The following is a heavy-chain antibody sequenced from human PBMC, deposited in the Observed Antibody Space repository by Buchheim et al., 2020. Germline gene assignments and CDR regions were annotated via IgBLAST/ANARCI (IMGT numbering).Heavy chain of an antibody. V-gene: IGHV3-49*05. CDR3: ARSPYYDFVLNS. Sequence: EVQVVESGGALVKPGGSLRLSCRTSGFAFGDSGLTWFRQAPGRGLEWISFIRSKVHNDTPRYAASVKGRFSISRDDSKSIAYLQMNSLRTEDTGVYYCARSPYYDFVLNSWGPGTL. CDR2: IRSKVHNDTP. D-gene: IGHD3-3*01. CDR1: GFAFGDSG. J-gene: IGHJ5*02.